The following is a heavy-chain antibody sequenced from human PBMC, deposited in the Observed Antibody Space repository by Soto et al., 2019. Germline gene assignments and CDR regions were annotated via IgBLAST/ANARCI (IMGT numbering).Heavy chain of an antibody. CDR2: ITAGGKT. V-gene: IGHV3-23*01. CDR3: ANLAGELSSGG. D-gene: IGHD3-16*02. Sequence: EVQLLESGGGLVQPGGSLRLSCATSGFTFSNYAMSWVRQAPGKGLDWVSTITAGGKTYYADSVRGRFTISRDNSKNTLYVQMHRLRAEETAVYYCANLAGELSSGGWGQATLVTVS. CDR1: GFTFSNYA. J-gene: IGHJ4*02.